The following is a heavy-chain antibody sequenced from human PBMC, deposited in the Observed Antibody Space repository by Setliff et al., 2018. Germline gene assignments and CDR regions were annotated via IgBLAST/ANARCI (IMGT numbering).Heavy chain of an antibody. J-gene: IGHJ4*02. Sequence: SETLSLTCTVSGGSISSGDYYWSWIRQPQGKGLEWIGYIYSSGSTYYNPSLKSRVSISVDTSKNQLSLKLSSVTAADTAVYYCARESRYYYDNLGTLDYWGQGTLVTVSS. D-gene: IGHD3-22*01. CDR2: IYSSGST. V-gene: IGHV4-30-4*08. CDR1: GGSISSGDYY. CDR3: ARESRYYYDNLGTLDY.